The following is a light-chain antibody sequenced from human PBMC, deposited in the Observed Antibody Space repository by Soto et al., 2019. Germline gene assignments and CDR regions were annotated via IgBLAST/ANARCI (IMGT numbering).Light chain of an antibody. Sequence: EVVLTQSPGTLSLSPGERATLSCRASQSISSSYLAWYQQRPGQAPRLLIHGASSRATGIPDRFSGSGSGTDFTLSISRLEPEDFAVYYCQQYGIASRTFGQGTKREIK. CDR2: GAS. CDR1: QSISSSY. CDR3: QQYGIASRT. V-gene: IGKV3-20*01. J-gene: IGKJ2*02.